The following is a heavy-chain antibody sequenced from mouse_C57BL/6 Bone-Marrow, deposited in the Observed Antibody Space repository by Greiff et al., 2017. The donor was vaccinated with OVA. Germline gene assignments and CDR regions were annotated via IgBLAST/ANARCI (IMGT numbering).Heavy chain of an antibody. J-gene: IGHJ4*01. Sequence: VQLQESGAELARPGASVKLSCKASGYTFTSYGISWVKQRTGQGLEWIGEIYPRSGNTYYNEKFKGKATLTADKSSSTAYMELRSLTSEDSAVYFCARRHGSSYVYAMDYWGQGTSVTVSS. CDR3: ARRHGSSYVYAMDY. CDR1: GYTFTSYG. CDR2: IYPRSGNT. V-gene: IGHV1-81*01. D-gene: IGHD1-1*01.